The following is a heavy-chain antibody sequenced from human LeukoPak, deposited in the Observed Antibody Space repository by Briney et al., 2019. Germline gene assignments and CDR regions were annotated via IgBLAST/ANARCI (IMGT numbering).Heavy chain of an antibody. CDR1: GYTFTSYA. V-gene: IGHV7-4-1*02. D-gene: IGHD6-13*01. CDR2: LNTNTGNP. CDR3: AREGIAAAGTLYYYYYYMDV. Sequence: ASVKVSCKASGYTFTSYAMNWVRQAPGQGLEWMGWLNTNTGNPTYAQGFTGRFVFSLDTSVSTAYLQISSLKAEDTAVYYCAREGIAAAGTLYYYYYYMDVWGKGTTVTVSS. J-gene: IGHJ6*03.